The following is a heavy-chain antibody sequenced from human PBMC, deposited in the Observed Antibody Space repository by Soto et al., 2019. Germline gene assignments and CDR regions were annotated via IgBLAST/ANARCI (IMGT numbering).Heavy chain of an antibody. J-gene: IGHJ3*02. Sequence: QVQLVQSGAEVKKPGSSVKVSCKASGGTFSSYAISWVRQAPGQGLEWMGGIIPIFGTANYAQKFQGRVTITADEFQSPGYNGARRLRCGGTGGDYCARGPMTTHAFDIWGQGTMVTVSS. CDR3: ARGPMTTHAFDI. D-gene: IGHD4-17*01. CDR1: GGTFSSYA. CDR2: IIPIFGTA. V-gene: IGHV1-69*01.